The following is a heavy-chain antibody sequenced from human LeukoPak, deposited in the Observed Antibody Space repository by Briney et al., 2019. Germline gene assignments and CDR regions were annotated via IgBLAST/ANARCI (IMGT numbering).Heavy chain of an antibody. CDR2: INHSGST. Sequence: SSETLSLTCAVYGGSFSGYYWSWIRQPPGKGLEWIGEINHSGSTNYNPSLKSRVTISVDTSENQFSLKLSSVTAADTAVYYCARQGSSFDYWGQGTLVTVSS. D-gene: IGHD6-19*01. V-gene: IGHV4-34*01. J-gene: IGHJ4*02. CDR3: ARQGSSFDY. CDR1: GGSFSGYY.